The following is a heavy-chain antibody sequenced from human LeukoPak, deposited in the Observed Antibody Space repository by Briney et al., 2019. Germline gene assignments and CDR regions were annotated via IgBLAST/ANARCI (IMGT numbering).Heavy chain of an antibody. CDR1: GFTFSDYY. D-gene: IGHD1-26*01. Sequence: GGSLRLSXAASGFTFSDYYMSWIRQAPGKGLEWVSYISSSSSYIYYADSVKGRFTISRDNAKNSLYLQMNSLRAEDTAVYYCARDLVGATSKADYWGQGTLVTVSS. CDR2: ISSSSSYI. CDR3: ARDLVGATSKADY. V-gene: IGHV3-11*06. J-gene: IGHJ4*02.